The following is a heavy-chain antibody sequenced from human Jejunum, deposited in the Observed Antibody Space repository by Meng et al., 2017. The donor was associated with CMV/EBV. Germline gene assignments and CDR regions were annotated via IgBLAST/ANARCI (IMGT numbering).Heavy chain of an antibody. CDR3: ARGRWFRNSGYFASWYDP. CDR2: INDSGST. Sequence: SSRYYYWTWIRQPPGKGLEWIGEINDSGSTNYTPSLSSRLTISVDTSKHQFSLKLTSVTAADTAVYYCARGRWFRNSGYFASWYDPWGQGTLVTVSS. V-gene: IGHV4-34*01. J-gene: IGHJ5*02. D-gene: IGHD3-22*01. CDR1: SSRYYY.